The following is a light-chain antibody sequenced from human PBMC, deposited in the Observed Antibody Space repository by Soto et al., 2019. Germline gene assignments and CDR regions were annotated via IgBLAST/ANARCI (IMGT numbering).Light chain of an antibody. J-gene: IGLJ2*01. V-gene: IGLV6-57*04. CDR3: QSYHSGNVV. CDR1: SGSIASNY. CDR2: EDN. Sequence: NFMLTQPHSVSESPGKTVTISCTRSSGSIASNYVRWYQQRPGSAPTPVIYEDNERPSGVPDRFSGSIDSSSNSASLTISGLKTDDEADYYCQSYHSGNVVFGGGTKLTVL.